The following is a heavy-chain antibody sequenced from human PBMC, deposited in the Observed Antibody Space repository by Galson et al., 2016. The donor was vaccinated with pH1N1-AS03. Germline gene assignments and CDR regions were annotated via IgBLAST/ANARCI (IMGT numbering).Heavy chain of an antibody. CDR2: IISIFGTT. Sequence: SVKVSCKASGGTFNTYAISWVRQAPGQELEWMGGIISIFGTTNHAQKFQGRVPITADESTSSVYMELSSLRSEDTAVDYCARAQHPDIVGVTGGWFDPWGQGTLVTVSS. J-gene: IGHJ5*02. D-gene: IGHD1-26*01. V-gene: IGHV1-69*13. CDR1: GGTFNTYA. CDR3: ARAQHPDIVGVTGGWFDP.